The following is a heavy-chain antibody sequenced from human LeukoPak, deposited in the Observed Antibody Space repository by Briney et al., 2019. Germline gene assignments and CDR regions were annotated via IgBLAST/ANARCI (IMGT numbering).Heavy chain of an antibody. Sequence: PGASLRLSCAASGFTFSSYAMSWVRQAPGKGLEWVSAISGSGGSTYYADSVKGRFTISRDNSKNTLYLQMNSLRAEDTAVYYCAKVVVGAPLYYGMGVWGQGTTVTVSS. D-gene: IGHD1-26*01. CDR2: ISGSGGST. J-gene: IGHJ6*02. CDR3: AKVVVGAPLYYGMGV. CDR1: GFTFSSYA. V-gene: IGHV3-23*01.